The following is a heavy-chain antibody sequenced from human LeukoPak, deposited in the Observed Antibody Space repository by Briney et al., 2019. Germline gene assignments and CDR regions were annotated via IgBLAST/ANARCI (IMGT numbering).Heavy chain of an antibody. Sequence: PSETLSLTCAVYGGSFSGYYWSWIRQPPGKGLEWIGEINHSGSTNYNPSLKSRVTISVDTSKNQFSLKLSSVTAADTAVYYCARGKGYYYGSGSYYKSHYFDYWGQGTLVTVSS. D-gene: IGHD3-10*01. J-gene: IGHJ4*02. CDR2: INHSGST. V-gene: IGHV4-34*01. CDR1: GGSFSGYY. CDR3: ARGKGYYYGSGSYYKSHYFDY.